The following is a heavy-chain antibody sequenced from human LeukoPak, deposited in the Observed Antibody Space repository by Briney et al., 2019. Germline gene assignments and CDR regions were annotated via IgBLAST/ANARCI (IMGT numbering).Heavy chain of an antibody. J-gene: IGHJ2*01. D-gene: IGHD3/OR15-3a*01. V-gene: IGHV3-43*02. Sequence: PGGSLRLSCAASGFTSDDYGMHWVRQPPGKGLEWVALISGDGRNTFYADSVRGRFTVSRDNSKNSLYLQMNSLRGEDAALYYCAKAGLSNEDWYFDLWGRGALVTVSS. CDR2: ISGDGRNT. CDR3: AKAGLSNEDWYFDL. CDR1: GFTSDDYG.